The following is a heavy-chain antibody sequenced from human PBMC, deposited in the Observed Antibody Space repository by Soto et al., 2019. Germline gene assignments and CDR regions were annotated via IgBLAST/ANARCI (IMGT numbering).Heavy chain of an antibody. J-gene: IGHJ6*02. CDR2: IVPMFAAP. CDR3: ARDRVMRGNAYYYGMDV. CDR1: GGTFSSFA. D-gene: IGHD2-21*01. Sequence: QVLLVQSGAEVKKPGSSVRVSCKTSGGTFSSFAISWVRLAPGQGLEWMGVIVPMFAAPTYAQKFQGRVSITADESTRTAYMELSRLRSDDTAVYYCARDRVMRGNAYYYGMDVWGQVTTVTVSS. V-gene: IGHV1-69*12.